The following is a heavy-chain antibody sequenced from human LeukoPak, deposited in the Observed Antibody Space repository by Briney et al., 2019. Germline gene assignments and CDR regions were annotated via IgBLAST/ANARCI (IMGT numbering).Heavy chain of an antibody. D-gene: IGHD2-2*01. V-gene: IGHV3-21*03. J-gene: IGHJ5*02. CDR3: ARDPRRYCSSTSCSQNWFDP. CDR1: RFTFSSYS. Sequence: GGSLRLSCAASRFTFSSYSMNWVRQAPGKGLEWVSSISSSSSYIYYADSVKGRFTISRDNAKNSLYLQMNSLRAEDTAVYYCARDPRRYCSSTSCSQNWFDPWGQGTLVTVSS. CDR2: ISSSSSYI.